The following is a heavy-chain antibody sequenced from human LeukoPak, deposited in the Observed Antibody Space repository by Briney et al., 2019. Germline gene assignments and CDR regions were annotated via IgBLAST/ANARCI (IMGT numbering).Heavy chain of an antibody. V-gene: IGHV3-48*02. J-gene: IGHJ6*02. CDR2: ISSSSSTI. Sequence: PGGSLRLSCAASGFTFSSYSMNWVRQAPGKGLEWVSYISSSSSTIYYADSVKGRFTISRDNAKNSLYLQMNSLRDEDTAVYYCASDKLRYFDPYYYYGMDVWGQGTTVTVSS. CDR3: ASDKLRYFDPYYYYGMDV. CDR1: GFTFSSYS. D-gene: IGHD3-9*01.